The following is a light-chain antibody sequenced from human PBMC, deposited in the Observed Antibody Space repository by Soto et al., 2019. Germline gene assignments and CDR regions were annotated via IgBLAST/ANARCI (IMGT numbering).Light chain of an antibody. V-gene: IGLV2-8*01. CDR3: QTWDGSTAV. J-gene: IGLJ1*01. CDR2: EVN. Sequence: QSVLTQPPSASGSPGQSVAISCTGTSSDVGGYNYVSWYQQHPGKAPKLMIYEVNKRPSGVPDRFSGSKSGNTATLTISGTQSMDEGDYYCQTWDGSTAVIGTGTKLTVL. CDR1: SSDVGGYNY.